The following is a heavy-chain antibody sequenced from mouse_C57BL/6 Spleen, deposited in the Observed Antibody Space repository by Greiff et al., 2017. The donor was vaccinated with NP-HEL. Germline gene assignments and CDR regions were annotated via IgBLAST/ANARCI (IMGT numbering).Heavy chain of an antibody. CDR2: INPSNGGT. D-gene: IGHD3-2*02. CDR3: ARFFRRSGYDYFDY. V-gene: IGHV1-53*01. CDR1: GYTFTSYW. J-gene: IGHJ2*01. Sequence: QVQLQQSGTELVKPGASVKLSCKASGYTFTSYWMYWVKQRPGQGLEWIGNINPSNGGTNYNEKFKSKATLTVDKSSSTAYMQLSSLTSEDSAVYYCARFFRRSGYDYFDYWGQGTTLTVSS.